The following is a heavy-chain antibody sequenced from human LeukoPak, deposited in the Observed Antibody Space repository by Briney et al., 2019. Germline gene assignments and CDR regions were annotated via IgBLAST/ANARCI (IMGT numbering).Heavy chain of an antibody. CDR1: GFTFSNLW. V-gene: IGHV3-15*01. CDR3: ATDVPYTGGGAIVF. Sequence: GGSLRLSCEASGFTFSNLWMSWVRQAPGKGPEWVGHIKSKFDGGTAEYGAPVKDRFTISRDDSKNTVYLQVNSLKTEDTAVYYCATDVPYTGGGAIVFWGQGTLVTVSS. J-gene: IGHJ4*02. CDR2: IKSKFDGGTA. D-gene: IGHD3-16*02.